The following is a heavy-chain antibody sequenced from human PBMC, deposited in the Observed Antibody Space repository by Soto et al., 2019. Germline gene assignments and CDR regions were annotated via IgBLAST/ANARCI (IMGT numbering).Heavy chain of an antibody. CDR2: ISSSSSYI. CDR1: GFTFSSYS. Sequence: GGSLRLSCAASGFTFSSYSMNWVRQAPGKGLEWVSSISSSSSYIYYADSVKGRFTIPRDNAENSLYLQMNSLRAEDTAVYYCARVGYDFWSGYYSLYGMDVWGQGTTVTVSS. J-gene: IGHJ6*02. CDR3: ARVGYDFWSGYYSLYGMDV. V-gene: IGHV3-21*01. D-gene: IGHD3-3*01.